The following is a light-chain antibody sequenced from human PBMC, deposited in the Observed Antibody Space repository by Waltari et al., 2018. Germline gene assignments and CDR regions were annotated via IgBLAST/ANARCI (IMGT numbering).Light chain of an antibody. CDR2: DAS. V-gene: IGKV3-11*01. J-gene: IGKJ5*01. CDR3: QQRRDWPIA. CDR1: QSVINY. Sequence: EIVLTQSPATLSLSPGERATLSCRASQSVINYLAWYQQKPGQAPRLLISDASNRATVIPARFSCSVSGTEFTLTISCLEPEDFAVYYWQQRRDWPIAFGQGTRLEIK.